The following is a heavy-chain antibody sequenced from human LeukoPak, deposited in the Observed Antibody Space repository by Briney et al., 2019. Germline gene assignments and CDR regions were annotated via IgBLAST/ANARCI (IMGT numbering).Heavy chain of an antibody. D-gene: IGHD3-22*01. CDR3: ARFTMTRGWFDP. V-gene: IGHV1-3*01. CDR1: GYTFTTYA. J-gene: IGHJ5*02. CDR2: INAGNGNT. Sequence: ASVKVSCKASGYTFTTYAMHWVRQAPGQRLEWMGWINAGNGNTKYSQKFQGRVIITRDTSASKAYMELRSLRSEDTAIYYCARFTMTRGWFDPWGQGTLVIVSS.